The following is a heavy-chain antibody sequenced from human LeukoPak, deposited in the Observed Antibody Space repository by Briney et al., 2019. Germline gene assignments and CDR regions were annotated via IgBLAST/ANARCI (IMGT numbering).Heavy chain of an antibody. Sequence: SETLSLTCTVSGGSISSYYWSWIRQPPGKGLEWIGYIYYSGSTNYNPSLKSRVTISVDTSKNQFSLKLSSVTAADTAVYYCARGDYDFWSGYYTGFDYWGQGTLVTVSS. D-gene: IGHD3-3*01. CDR2: IYYSGST. J-gene: IGHJ4*02. CDR1: GGSISSYY. CDR3: ARGDYDFWSGYYTGFDY. V-gene: IGHV4-59*12.